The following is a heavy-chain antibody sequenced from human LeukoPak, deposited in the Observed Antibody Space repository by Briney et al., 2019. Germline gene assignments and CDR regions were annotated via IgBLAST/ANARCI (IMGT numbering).Heavy chain of an antibody. J-gene: IGHJ3*02. D-gene: IGHD3-16*01. V-gene: IGHV1-46*01. CDR3: AGDLGELVGAFDI. CDR2: INPSGGST. CDR1: GYTFTSYY. Sequence: RASVKVSCKASGYTFTSYYMHWVRQAPGQGLEWMGIINPSGGSTSYAHKFQGRVTMTRDMSTSTVYMELSSLRSEDTAVYYCAGDLGELVGAFDIWGQGTMVTVSS.